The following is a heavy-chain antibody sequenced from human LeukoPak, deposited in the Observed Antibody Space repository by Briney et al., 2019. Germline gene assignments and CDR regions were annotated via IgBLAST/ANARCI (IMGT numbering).Heavy chain of an antibody. D-gene: IGHD3-9*01. CDR1: GFTFSSYW. CDR2: IKQDGSEK. J-gene: IGHJ4*02. Sequence: GGSLRLSCAASGFTFSSYWMSWVRQAPGKGLXXXXXIKQDGSEKYYVDSVKGRFTISRDNAKNSLYLQMNGLRAEDTAVYYCARGGDYDILTGHFDYWGQGTPVTVSS. CDR3: ARGGDYDILTGHFDY. V-gene: IGHV3-7*03.